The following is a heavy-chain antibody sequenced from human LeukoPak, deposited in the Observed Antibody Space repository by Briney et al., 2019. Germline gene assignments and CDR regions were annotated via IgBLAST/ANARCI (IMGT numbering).Heavy chain of an antibody. CDR1: GGSISGYY. Sequence: PSETLSLTCTVSGGSISGYYWSWIRQPPGKGMEWIGYIYNSGSINYNPSLKSRVTISVDTSKNQISLKLTSVTAADTAVYYCARDHSTISPGGVSAPWGQGTLVTVSS. CDR2: IYNSGSI. D-gene: IGHD4-23*01. J-gene: IGHJ5*02. V-gene: IGHV4-59*01. CDR3: ARDHSTISPGGVSAP.